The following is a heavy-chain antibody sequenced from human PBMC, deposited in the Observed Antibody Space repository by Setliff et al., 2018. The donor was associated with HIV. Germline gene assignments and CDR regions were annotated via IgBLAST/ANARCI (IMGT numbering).Heavy chain of an antibody. CDR2: ISGSGGST. CDR1: GFTFSSYA. Sequence: LRLSCAAPGFTFSSYAMSWVRQAPGKGLEWVSAISGSGGSTYYADSVKGRFTISRDNSNNTLYLQMNSLRAEDTAVYYCAKAFVVGATLFDYWGQGTLVTVSS. J-gene: IGHJ4*02. D-gene: IGHD1-26*01. CDR3: AKAFVVGATLFDY. V-gene: IGHV3-23*01.